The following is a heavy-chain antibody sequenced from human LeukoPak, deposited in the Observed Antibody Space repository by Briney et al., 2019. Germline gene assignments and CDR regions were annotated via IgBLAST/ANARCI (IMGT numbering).Heavy chain of an antibody. V-gene: IGHV1-69*05. CDR3: ARGFISSGYDIPYYYYYMDV. Sequence: SVKVSCKASGGTFSSYAISWVRQAPGQGLEWMGRIIPIFGTANYAQKFQGRVTITTDESTSTAYMELSSLRSEGTAVYYCARGFISSGYDIPYYYYYMDVWGKGTTVTVSS. CDR2: IIPIFGTA. J-gene: IGHJ6*03. D-gene: IGHD5-12*01. CDR1: GGTFSSYA.